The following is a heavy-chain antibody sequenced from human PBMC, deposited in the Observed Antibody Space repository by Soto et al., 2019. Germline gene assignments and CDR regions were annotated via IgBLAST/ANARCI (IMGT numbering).Heavy chain of an antibody. CDR1: GFTFSNFA. Sequence: GGSLRLSCAASGFTFSNFAMNWVRQAPGKGLEWVSGIIGSGDTTYYADSVKGRFTISRDKSKTTLYLQMNSLRAEDTAIYYCAKHGGYSFGPGDYYGMYIWGQGTTFTVSS. CDR3: AKHGGYSFGPGDYYGMYI. V-gene: IGHV3-23*01. J-gene: IGHJ6*02. CDR2: IIGSGDTT. D-gene: IGHD5-18*01.